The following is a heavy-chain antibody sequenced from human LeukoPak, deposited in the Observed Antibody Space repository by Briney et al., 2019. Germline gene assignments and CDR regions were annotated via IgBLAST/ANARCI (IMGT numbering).Heavy chain of an antibody. CDR3: ARDRPYCSGGSCYFLHFDY. J-gene: IGHJ4*02. V-gene: IGHV4-4*07. Sequence: SETLSLTCTVSGGSISSYYWSWIRQPAGKGLEWIGRIYTSGSTNYNPSLKSRVTMSVDTSKNQLSLKLSSVTAADTAVYYCARDRPYCSGGSCYFLHFDYWGQGTLVTVSS. D-gene: IGHD2-15*01. CDR2: IYTSGST. CDR1: GGSISSYY.